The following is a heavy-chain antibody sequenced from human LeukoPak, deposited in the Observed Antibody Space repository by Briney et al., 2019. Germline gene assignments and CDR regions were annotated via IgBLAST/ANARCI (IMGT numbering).Heavy chain of an antibody. CDR2: VFYTGKT. Sequence: SETLSLTCTVSGGSVSTSDYYWGWIRQSPVKGLEWIGDVFYTGKTNYNPSLRGRATISIDTSKNQFSLKLTYVTAADSAVYYCARVFDSWGQGTLVAVSS. V-gene: IGHV4-39*07. J-gene: IGHJ4*02. CDR3: ARVFDS. CDR1: GGSVSTSDYY.